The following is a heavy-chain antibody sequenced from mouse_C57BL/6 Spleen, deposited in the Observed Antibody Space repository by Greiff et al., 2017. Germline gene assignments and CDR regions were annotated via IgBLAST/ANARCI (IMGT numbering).Heavy chain of an antibody. J-gene: IGHJ2*01. Sequence: QVQLQQSGPELVKPGASVKISCKASGYAFSSSWMNWVKQRPGKGLEWIGRIYPGDGDTNYNGKFKGKATLTADKSSSTAYMQLSSLTSEDSAVYFCASIYYGSSYDYFDYWGQGTTLTVSS. CDR1: GYAFSSSW. CDR2: IYPGDGDT. D-gene: IGHD1-1*01. CDR3: ASIYYGSSYDYFDY. V-gene: IGHV1-82*01.